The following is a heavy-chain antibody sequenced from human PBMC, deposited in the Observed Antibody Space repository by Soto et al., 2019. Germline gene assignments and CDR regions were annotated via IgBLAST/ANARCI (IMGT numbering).Heavy chain of an antibody. CDR1: DGSSSGGGYY. Sequence: SETLSLTCSVADGSSSGGGYYCSWIRQHPGKGLEWIGYIYYSGSTYYNPSLKSRVTISVDTSKNQFSLKLSSVTAADTAVYYCARDGLVPAAKINYYYYGMDVWGQGTTVTVSS. CDR3: ARDGLVPAAKINYYYYGMDV. V-gene: IGHV4-31*03. D-gene: IGHD2-2*01. CDR2: IYYSGST. J-gene: IGHJ6*02.